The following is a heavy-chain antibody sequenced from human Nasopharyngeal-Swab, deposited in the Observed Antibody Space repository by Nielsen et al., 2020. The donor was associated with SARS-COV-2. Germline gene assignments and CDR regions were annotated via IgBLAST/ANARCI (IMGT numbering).Heavy chain of an antibody. D-gene: IGHD1-7*01. CDR2: ISGDGGST. V-gene: IGHV3-43*02. Sequence: GGSLRLSCVDSGFRDYSMNWVRQAPGKGLEWVSLISGDGGSTYYADSVKGRFTISRDNSKNSLYLQMNSLRTEDTALYYCARALHQYNWNYLYYWGQGTLVTVSS. CDR1: GFRDYS. CDR3: ARALHQYNWNYLYY. J-gene: IGHJ4*02.